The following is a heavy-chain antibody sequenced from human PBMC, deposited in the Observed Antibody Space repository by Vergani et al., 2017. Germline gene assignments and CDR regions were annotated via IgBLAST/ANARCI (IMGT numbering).Heavy chain of an antibody. CDR2: IYHSGST. V-gene: IGHV4-39*01. CDR3: ARHGYSSSWYDC. J-gene: IGHJ5*01. CDR1: GGSINPSSSF. Sequence: QLQLQESGPGLVKPSETLSLICTVSGGSINPSSSFWGWIRQSPGKGLEWIGCIYHSGSTYYNPSLKSRVTISVDTSKNQFSLKLSSVTAADTAVYYCARHGYSSSWYDCWGQGTLVTVSS. D-gene: IGHD6-13*01.